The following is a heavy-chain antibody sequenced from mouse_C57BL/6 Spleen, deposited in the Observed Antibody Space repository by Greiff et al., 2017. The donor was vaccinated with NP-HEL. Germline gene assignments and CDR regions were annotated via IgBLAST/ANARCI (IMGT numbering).Heavy chain of an antibody. J-gene: IGHJ1*03. CDR1: GYSFTDYN. CDR2: INPNYGTT. Sequence: VQLQQSGPELVKPGASVKISCKASGYSFTDYNMHWVKQSHGKSLEWIGVINPNYGTTSYNQKFKGKATLTVDQSSSTAYMQLNSLTSEDSAVYDCARRYYGSSPWYFDVWGTGTTVTVSS. V-gene: IGHV1-39*01. D-gene: IGHD1-1*01. CDR3: ARRYYGSSPWYFDV.